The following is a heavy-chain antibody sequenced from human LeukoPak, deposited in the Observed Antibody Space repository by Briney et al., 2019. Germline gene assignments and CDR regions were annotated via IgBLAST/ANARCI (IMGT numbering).Heavy chain of an antibody. CDR3: ARPHYYYYYMDV. CDR2: INHSGST. J-gene: IGHJ6*03. V-gene: IGHV4-34*01. CDR1: GGSFSGYY. Sequence: SETLSLTCAVYGGSFSGYYWSWIRQPPGKGLEWIGEINHSGSTNYNPSLKSRVTISVDTSKNQFSLKLSSVTAADTAVYYCARPHYYYYYMDVWGKGTTVTVSS.